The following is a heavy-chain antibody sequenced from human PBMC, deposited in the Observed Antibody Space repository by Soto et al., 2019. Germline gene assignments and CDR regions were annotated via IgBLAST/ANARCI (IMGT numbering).Heavy chain of an antibody. D-gene: IGHD3-10*01. J-gene: IGHJ4*02. Sequence: RLSCAASGFSFSSYTMSWVRQAPGKGLEWVSYISSSSGTIYNADSVKGRFTISRDNSKNTLYLQMNSLRAEDTAVYYCAKDKVIGYYGSGSRTPFDYWGQGTLVTVSS. CDR2: ISSSSGTI. CDR3: AKDKVIGYYGSGSRTPFDY. V-gene: IGHV3-48*01. CDR1: GFSFSSYT.